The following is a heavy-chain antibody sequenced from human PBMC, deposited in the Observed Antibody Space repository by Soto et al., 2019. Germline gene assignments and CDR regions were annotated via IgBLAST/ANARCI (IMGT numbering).Heavy chain of an antibody. CDR1: GFTFNNYA. V-gene: IGHV3-23*01. D-gene: IGHD6-13*01. Sequence: EVQLLESGGGLVQPGGSLRLSCAASGFTFNNYAMNWVRQAPGKGLEWVSSISGSGGSTYYADSVKGRFTISRDNSKNTLYLQMNSRRAEDTAVYYCAKGALGSSSWYDFDYWGQGTLVTVSS. J-gene: IGHJ4*02. CDR2: ISGSGGST. CDR3: AKGALGSSSWYDFDY.